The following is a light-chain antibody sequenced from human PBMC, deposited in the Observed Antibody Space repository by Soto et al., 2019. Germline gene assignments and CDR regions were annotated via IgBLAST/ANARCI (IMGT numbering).Light chain of an antibody. J-gene: IGKJ2*01. CDR1: QSLSSW. CDR2: KAS. V-gene: IGKV1-5*03. Sequence: DIQMTQSPSTLSASVGDRVTITCRASQSLSSWLAWYQQKPGKAPNLLIYKASSLESGVPSRFSGSGSGTEFTLTISSLQPDDFASYYCQHYNSFQYTFGQGTKLEIK. CDR3: QHYNSFQYT.